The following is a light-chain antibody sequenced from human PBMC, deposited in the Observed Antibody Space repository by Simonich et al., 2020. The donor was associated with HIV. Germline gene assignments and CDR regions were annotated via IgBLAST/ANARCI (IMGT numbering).Light chain of an antibody. Sequence: EIVMTQSPATLSVSPGERATISCRASQSVSSNLSWYQQKPGQAPRLLIYGASTRATGIPDRFSGSGSGTEFTLSISSMQSEDFAVYYCQQYNNWPLTFGGGTKVEIK. CDR1: QSVSSN. V-gene: IGKV3-15*01. CDR2: GAS. J-gene: IGKJ4*01. CDR3: QQYNNWPLT.